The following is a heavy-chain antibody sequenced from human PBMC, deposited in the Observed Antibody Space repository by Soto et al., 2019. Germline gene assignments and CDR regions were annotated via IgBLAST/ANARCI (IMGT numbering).Heavy chain of an antibody. CDR1: GYTFTSYD. V-gene: IGHV1-8*01. Sequence: ASVKVSCKASGYTFTSYDINWVRQATGQGLEWMGWMNPNSGNTGYAQKFQGRVTMTRNTSISTAYMELSSLRSEDTAVYYCARVGVGYCSGGSCLRYYYYYMDVWGKGTTVTVSS. CDR2: MNPNSGNT. CDR3: ARVGVGYCSGGSCLRYYYYYMDV. D-gene: IGHD2-15*01. J-gene: IGHJ6*03.